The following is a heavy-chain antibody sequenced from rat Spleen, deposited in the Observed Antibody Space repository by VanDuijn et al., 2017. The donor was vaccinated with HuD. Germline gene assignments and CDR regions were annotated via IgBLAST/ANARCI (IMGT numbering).Heavy chain of an antibody. Sequence: EVQLVESGGGFVQPGRSMKLSCAASGITLRNFDMAWVRQAPTKGLEWVASISSGGGNSYYRDSVKGRFTISRDDAKSTLYLQMKSLRSEDTATYYCTREDWVFDYWGQGVMVTVSS. J-gene: IGHJ2*01. CDR1: GITLRNFD. D-gene: IGHD5-1*01. CDR2: ISSGGGNS. CDR3: TREDWVFDY. V-gene: IGHV5-25*01.